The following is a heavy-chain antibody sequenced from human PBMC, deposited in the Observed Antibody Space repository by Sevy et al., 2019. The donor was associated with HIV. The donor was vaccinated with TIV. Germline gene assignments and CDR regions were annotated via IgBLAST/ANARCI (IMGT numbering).Heavy chain of an antibody. D-gene: IGHD3-22*01. CDR3: ASGYYYDSSGYLYYYYYGMDV. J-gene: IGHJ6*02. V-gene: IGHV1-2*02. CDR2: INPNSGGT. CDR1: GYTFTGYY. Sequence: ASVKVSCKASGYTFTGYYIHWVRQAPGQGLEWMGWINPNSGGTNYAQKFQGRVTMTRDTSISTAYMELSRLRSDDTAVYYCASGYYYDSSGYLYYYYYGMDVWGQGTTVTVSS.